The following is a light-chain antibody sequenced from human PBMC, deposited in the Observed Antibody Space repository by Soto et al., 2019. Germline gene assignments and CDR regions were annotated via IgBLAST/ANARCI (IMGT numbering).Light chain of an antibody. CDR3: SSYTSDWGV. V-gene: IGLV2-14*01. Sequence: LTQPASVSGSPGQSITISCTGTSSDVGGYDFVSWYQHHPGKAPKLIIYEVSTRPSGVSNRFSGSKSGNTASLTISGVQADDEDDYYCSSYTSDWGVFGTGTKITVL. CDR2: EVS. CDR1: SSDVGGYDF. J-gene: IGLJ1*01.